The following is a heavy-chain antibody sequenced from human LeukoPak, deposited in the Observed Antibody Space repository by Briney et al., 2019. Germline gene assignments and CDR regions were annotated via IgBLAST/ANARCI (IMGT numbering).Heavy chain of an antibody. CDR1: GYSISSGYY. CDR2: INHSGST. D-gene: IGHD6-13*01. V-gene: IGHV4-38-2*02. J-gene: IGHJ6*03. CDR3: ARVRQQLSRKYYYYYMDV. Sequence: SETLSLTCTVSGYSISSGYYWAWIRQPPGKGLEWIGEINHSGSTNYNPSLKSRVTISVDTSKNQFSLKLSSVTAADTAVYYCARVRQQLSRKYYYYYMDVWGKGTTVTVSS.